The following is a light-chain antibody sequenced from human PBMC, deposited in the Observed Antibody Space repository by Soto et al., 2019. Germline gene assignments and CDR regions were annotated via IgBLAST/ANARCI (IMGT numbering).Light chain of an antibody. Sequence: DTPMTQSPSSVSASVGDRVTITCRASQGINSWLAWYQEKPGKAPKLLIYAASSLQSGVPSRFSGSGSGTDFTLTISSLQPEDFATYYCQQANSFPPTFGPGTKVDIK. CDR2: AAS. V-gene: IGKV1-12*01. CDR3: QQANSFPPT. J-gene: IGKJ3*01. CDR1: QGINSW.